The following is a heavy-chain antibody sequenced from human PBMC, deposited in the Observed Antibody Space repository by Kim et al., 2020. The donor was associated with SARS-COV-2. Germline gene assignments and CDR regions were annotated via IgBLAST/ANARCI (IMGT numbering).Heavy chain of an antibody. V-gene: IGHV3-33*01. CDR1: GFTFSNYG. J-gene: IGHJ6*03. D-gene: IGHD3-16*01. CDR2: IWYDGSNK. CDR3: ARRLGGVVSGYYLDV. Sequence: GGSLRLSCAASGFTFSNYGMHWVRQAPGKGLEWVAVIWYDGSNKYYGDSVKGRFTISRDNPKNTLYLQMNNLRAEDTAVYYCARRLGGVVSGYYLDVWGKGTAVTV.